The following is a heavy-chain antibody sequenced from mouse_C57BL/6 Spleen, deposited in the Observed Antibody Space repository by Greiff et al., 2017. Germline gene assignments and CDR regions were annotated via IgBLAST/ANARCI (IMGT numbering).Heavy chain of an antibody. J-gene: IGHJ4*01. CDR3: AREGNYGSRSYYAMDY. V-gene: IGHV3-6*01. Sequence: ESGPGLVKPSQSLSLTCSVTGYSITSGYYWNWIRQFPGNKLEWMGYISYDGSNNYNPSLKNRISITRDTSKNQFFLKLNSVTTEDTATYYCAREGNYGSRSYYAMDYWGQGTSVTVSS. CDR2: ISYDGSN. D-gene: IGHD1-1*01. CDR1: GYSITSGYY.